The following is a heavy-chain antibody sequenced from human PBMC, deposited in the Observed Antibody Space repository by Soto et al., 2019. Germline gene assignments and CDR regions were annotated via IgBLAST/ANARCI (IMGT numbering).Heavy chain of an antibody. V-gene: IGHV4-39*01. J-gene: IGHJ4*02. CDR2: IYYSGST. CDR3: ASHPSEGVVVVAHFDY. Sequence: SETLSLTCTVSGGSISSSSYYWGWIRQPPGKGLEWIGSIYYSGSTYYNPPLKSRVTISVDTSKNQFSLKLSSVTAADTAVYYCASHPSEGVVVVAHFDYWGQGTLVTVSS. D-gene: IGHD2-15*01. CDR1: GGSISSSSYY.